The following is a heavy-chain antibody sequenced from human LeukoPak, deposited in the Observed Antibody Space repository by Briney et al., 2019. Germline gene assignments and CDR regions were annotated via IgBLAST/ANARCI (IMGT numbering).Heavy chain of an antibody. Sequence: GGSLRLSCAASGFTFSSYGMHWVRQAPGQGLEWVAVISYDGSNKYYADSVKGRFTISRDNSKNTLYLQMNSLRAEDTAVFYCSKQNTAYDIFPQRWFDPWGQGTLVTVSS. V-gene: IGHV3-30*18. J-gene: IGHJ5*02. D-gene: IGHD3-9*01. CDR3: SKQNTAYDIFPQRWFDP. CDR1: GFTFSSYG. CDR2: ISYDGSNK.